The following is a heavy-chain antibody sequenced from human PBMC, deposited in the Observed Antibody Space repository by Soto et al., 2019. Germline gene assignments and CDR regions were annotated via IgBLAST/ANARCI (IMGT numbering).Heavy chain of an antibody. Sequence: PGGSLRLSCTASGFTFGDYAMSWVRQAPGKGLEWVGFIRSKAYGGTTEYAASVKGRFTISRDDSKSIAYLQMNSLKTEDTAVYYRTRVGITMIVVASEDAFDIWGQGTMVTVSS. V-gene: IGHV3-49*04. CDR2: IRSKAYGGTT. J-gene: IGHJ3*02. D-gene: IGHD3-22*01. CDR1: GFTFGDYA. CDR3: TRVGITMIVVASEDAFDI.